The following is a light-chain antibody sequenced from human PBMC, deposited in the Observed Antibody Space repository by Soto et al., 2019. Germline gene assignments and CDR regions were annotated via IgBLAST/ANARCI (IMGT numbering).Light chain of an antibody. CDR2: SND. V-gene: IGLV1-44*01. J-gene: IGLJ3*02. CDR3: AVWDDNLNGVV. CDR1: SSNVGINA. Sequence: QSVLTQPPSTSGTPGQRGSISCSGSSSNVGINAVNWYQQFPGTAPKLLIYSNDQRPSGVPDRFSGSKSGTSASLAISGLQSEDEADYYCAVWDDNLNGVVFGGGTKLTVL.